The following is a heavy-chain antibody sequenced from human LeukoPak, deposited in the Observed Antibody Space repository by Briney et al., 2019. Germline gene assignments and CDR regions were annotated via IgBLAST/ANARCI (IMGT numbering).Heavy chain of an antibody. V-gene: IGHV1-69*05. D-gene: IGHD5-24*01. Sequence: SVKVSCKASGGTFNSYAISWVRRAPGQGLEWMGGIMPLFGTANYAQEFQGRVTFTTDESASTAYMEVSSLRSEDTAVYYCASGSLGDGYGVGDYYQYMDVWGKGTTVTVSS. CDR2: IMPLFGTA. CDR1: GGTFNSYA. J-gene: IGHJ6*03. CDR3: ASGSLGDGYGVGDYYQYMDV.